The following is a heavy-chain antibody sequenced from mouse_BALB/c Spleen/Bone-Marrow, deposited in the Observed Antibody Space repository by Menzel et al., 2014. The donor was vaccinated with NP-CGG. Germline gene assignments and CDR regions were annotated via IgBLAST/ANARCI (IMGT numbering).Heavy chain of an antibody. V-gene: IGHV14-3*02. CDR3: ASYYYGSSSFAY. D-gene: IGHD1-1*01. CDR2: IDPANGT. CDR1: GFNIRDTY. J-gene: IGHJ3*01. Sequence: EVQLQQSGAELVKPGASVKLSCTASGFNIRDTYMHWVKQRPEQGLEWIGRIDPANGTKYDPKFQGKATITADTSSNTAYLQLSSLTSEDTAVYYCASYYYGSSSFAYWGQGTLVTVSA.